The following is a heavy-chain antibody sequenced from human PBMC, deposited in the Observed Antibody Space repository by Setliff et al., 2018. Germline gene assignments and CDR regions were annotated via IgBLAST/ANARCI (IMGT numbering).Heavy chain of an antibody. CDR3: ARGYYDSYARYYVVGDY. D-gene: IGHD3-22*01. CDR1: GYTFTNYG. V-gene: IGHV1-18*01. Sequence: ASVKVSCKASGYTFTNYGFTWVRQAPGQGLEWMGMIITNTGKTSYPKKFQGRVTMTTDTYTGTGYMELRSLTSEDTAVYYCARGYYDSYARYYVVGDYWGQGTPVTVSS. CDR2: IITNTGKT. J-gene: IGHJ4*02.